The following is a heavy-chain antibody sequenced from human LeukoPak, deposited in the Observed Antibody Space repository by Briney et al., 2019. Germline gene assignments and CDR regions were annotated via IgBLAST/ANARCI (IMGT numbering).Heavy chain of an antibody. CDR2: IYYSGST. CDR1: GGSISSYY. J-gene: IGHJ4*02. Sequence: SETLSLTCTVSGGSISSYYWSWIRQPPGKGLEWIGYIYYSGSTNYNPSLKSRVTISVDTSKNQFSLKLSSVTAADTAVYYCARDPDYDSSGYYYDYWGQGTLVTVSS. D-gene: IGHD3-22*01. CDR3: ARDPDYDSSGYYYDY. V-gene: IGHV4-59*01.